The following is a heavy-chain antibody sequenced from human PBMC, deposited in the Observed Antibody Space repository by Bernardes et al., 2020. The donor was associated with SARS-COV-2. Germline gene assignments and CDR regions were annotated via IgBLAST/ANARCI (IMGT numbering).Heavy chain of an antibody. CDR3: ATDYDLWSGYYHV. V-gene: IGHV3-7*03. D-gene: IGHD3-3*01. CDR1: GFISIRYW. Sequence: GGSLRLSCVAPGFISIRYWISWVRQAPGKGLEWLGNIKEDGSTKYYVESVKGRFSISRDNAKNSVYLEMSSLRAEDTAMYYCATDYDLWSGYYHVWGQGTLVTVSS. CDR2: IKEDGSTK. J-gene: IGHJ4*02.